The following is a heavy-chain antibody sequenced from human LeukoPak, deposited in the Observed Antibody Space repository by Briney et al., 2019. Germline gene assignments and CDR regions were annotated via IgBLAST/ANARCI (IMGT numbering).Heavy chain of an antibody. V-gene: IGHV4-39*01. J-gene: IGHJ4*02. CDR2: IHYSGST. D-gene: IGHD2-2*01. Sequence: PSETLSLTCNVSGGPISTETYYWGWIRQPPGKGLEWIGSIHYSGSTYDNAALKSRLTISVDTSKSQFSLRLSSVTAADTAVYYCARHDCSSTNCRCFDYWGQGALVTVSS. CDR3: ARHDCSSTNCRCFDY. CDR1: GGPISTETYY.